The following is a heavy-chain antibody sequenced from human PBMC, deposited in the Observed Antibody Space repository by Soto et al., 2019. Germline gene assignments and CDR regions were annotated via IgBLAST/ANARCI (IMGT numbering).Heavy chain of an antibody. CDR3: VKYTVTEDLGES. V-gene: IGHV3-23*01. J-gene: IGHJ5*02. D-gene: IGHD3-16*01. Sequence: EVQLLESGGDVVRPGGSLRLSCAASGFTFSSYAMGWVRQAPGKGLEWVAGVSRAGTYTFYADSVRGRFSISRDNSRDTVDRYMNALRGDGTAVYFCVKYTVTEDLGESWGQGTLVSVSS. CDR1: GFTFSSYA. CDR2: VSRAGTYT.